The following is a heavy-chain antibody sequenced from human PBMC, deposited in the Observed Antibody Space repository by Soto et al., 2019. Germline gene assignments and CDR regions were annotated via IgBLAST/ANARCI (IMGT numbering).Heavy chain of an antibody. CDR3: VMMDNYVTPTPQDV. J-gene: IGHJ6*02. CDR1: GYIFVNYG. Sequence: QVQLVQSGDEVKKPGASVKVSCKSSGYIFVNYGIAWVRQSPGQELEWMGWISPYTGNTHSATKIQGRLTMTTDTSTSTAYMDLGSLTSDDTAVYYCVMMDNYVTPTPQDVWGQGTTVTVSS. D-gene: IGHD3-16*01. CDR2: ISPYTGNT. V-gene: IGHV1-18*01.